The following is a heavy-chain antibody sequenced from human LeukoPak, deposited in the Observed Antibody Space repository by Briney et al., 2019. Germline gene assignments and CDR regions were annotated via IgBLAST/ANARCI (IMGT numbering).Heavy chain of an antibody. CDR1: GGTFSSYA. Sequence: ASVKVSCKASGGTFSSYAISWVRQAPGQGLEWMGGIIPIFGTANYAQKFQGRVTITTDESTSTAYMELSSLRSEDTAVYYCAAGPVDGDYLYYFDYWGQGTLVTVSS. V-gene: IGHV1-69*05. CDR3: AAGPVDGDYLYYFDY. CDR2: IIPIFGTA. J-gene: IGHJ4*02. D-gene: IGHD4-17*01.